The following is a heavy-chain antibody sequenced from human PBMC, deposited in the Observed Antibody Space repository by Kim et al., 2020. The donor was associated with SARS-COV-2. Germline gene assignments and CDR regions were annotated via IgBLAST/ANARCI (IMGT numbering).Heavy chain of an antibody. CDR2: IDPSDSYT. J-gene: IGHJ4*02. CDR1: GYSFTSYW. CDR3: ANAEINSSGWYSSYFDY. D-gene: IGHD6-19*01. V-gene: IGHV5-10-1*01. Sequence: GESLKISCKGSGYSFTSYWISWVRQMPGKGLEWMGRIDPSDSYTNYSPSFQGHVTISADKSISTAYLQWSSLKASDTSMYYCANAEINSSGWYSSYFDYWGQETLVTISS.